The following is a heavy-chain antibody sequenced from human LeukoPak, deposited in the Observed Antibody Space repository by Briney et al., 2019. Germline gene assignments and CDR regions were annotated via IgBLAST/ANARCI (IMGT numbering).Heavy chain of an antibody. CDR1: GFTFSSYW. CDR3: AKDRLGYCSGGSCHGMDV. J-gene: IGHJ6*02. Sequence: GGSLRLSCAASGFTFSSYWMHWVRQAPGKGLEWVGRIRSKANSYATAYAASVKGRFTISRDDSKNTAYLQMNSLRAEDTAVYHCAKDRLGYCSGGSCHGMDVWGQGTTVTVSS. V-gene: IGHV3-73*01. CDR2: IRSKANSYAT. D-gene: IGHD2-15*01.